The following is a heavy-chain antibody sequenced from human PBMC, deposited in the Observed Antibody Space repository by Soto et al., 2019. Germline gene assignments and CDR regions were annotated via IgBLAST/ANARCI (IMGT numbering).Heavy chain of an antibody. J-gene: IGHJ6*02. CDR1: GGSFSGYY. D-gene: IGHD1-7*01. Sequence: QVQLQQWGAGLLKPSETLSLTCAVYGGSFSGYYWSWIRQPPGKGLEWIGEINHSGSTNYNPSLKSRVTISVDTSKNQFSLKLSSVTAADTAVYYCARGELHEYYYYGMDVWGQGTTVTVSS. CDR3: ARGELHEYYYYGMDV. CDR2: INHSGST. V-gene: IGHV4-34*01.